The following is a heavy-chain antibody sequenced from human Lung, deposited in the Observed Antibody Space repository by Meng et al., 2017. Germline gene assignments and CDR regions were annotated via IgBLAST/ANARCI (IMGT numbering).Heavy chain of an antibody. V-gene: IGHV4-34*01. CDR1: GGSFSDYY. Sequence: QGQLQQSGARLLKPSETLSLTCVVSGGSFSDYYWSWIRQPPGKGLEWIGEINHSGSTNYNPSLESRATISVDTSQNNLSLKLSSVTAADSAVYYCARGPTTMAHDFDYWGQGTLVTVSS. CDR2: INHSGST. D-gene: IGHD4-11*01. CDR3: ARGPTTMAHDFDY. J-gene: IGHJ4*02.